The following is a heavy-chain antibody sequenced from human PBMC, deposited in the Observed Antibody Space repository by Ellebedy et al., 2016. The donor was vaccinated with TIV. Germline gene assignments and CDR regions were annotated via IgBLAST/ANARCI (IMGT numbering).Heavy chain of an antibody. Sequence: ASVKVSCXASGYTFTNYDINWVRQATGQGLEWMGWMNPNSAKTGYAQKFQGRVTMTRNTAISTAYMELSSLRFEDTAVYYCATGDNYDPLEYWGQGTLVTVSS. CDR1: GYTFTNYD. D-gene: IGHD3-3*01. V-gene: IGHV1-8*01. CDR3: ATGDNYDPLEY. J-gene: IGHJ4*02. CDR2: MNPNSAKT.